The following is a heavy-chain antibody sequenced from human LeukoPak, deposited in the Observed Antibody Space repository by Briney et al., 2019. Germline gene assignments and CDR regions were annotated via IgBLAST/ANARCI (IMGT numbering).Heavy chain of an antibody. CDR3: ARESSDAFDI. Sequence: GGSLRLSCAASGFTFSDYYMSWIRQAPGKGLEWVSYISSSGSTIYYADSVKGRFTISRDNSKDTLYLQMNSLRAEDTAVYYCARESSDAFDIWGQGTMVTVSS. J-gene: IGHJ3*02. CDR1: GFTFSDYY. CDR2: ISSSGSTI. V-gene: IGHV3-11*04.